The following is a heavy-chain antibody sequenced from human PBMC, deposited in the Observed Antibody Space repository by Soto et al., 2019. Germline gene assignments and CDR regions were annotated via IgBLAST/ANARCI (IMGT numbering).Heavy chain of an antibody. V-gene: IGHV3-23*01. CDR1: GFSFSNYA. D-gene: IGHD3-16*01. CDR3: ANWGKSGSDY. Sequence: GGSLRLSCAASGFSFSNYAMSWVRQAPGKGLEWVSGISGSAGTIYYTESLRGRFTISRINTKNTLYLQMSSLRAEQTAIYYCANWGKSGSDYWGQGTRVTVSS. J-gene: IGHJ4*02. CDR2: ISGSAGTI.